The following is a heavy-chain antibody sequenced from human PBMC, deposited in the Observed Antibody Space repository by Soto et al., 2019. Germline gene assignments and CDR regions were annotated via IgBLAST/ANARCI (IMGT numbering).Heavy chain of an antibody. J-gene: IGHJ6*02. V-gene: IGHV1-69*13. D-gene: IGHD2-2*01. CDR3: AREGLVLVPTTVNSDYYYYAMDV. Sequence: SVKVSCKASGGTFSSYAISWVRQAPGQGLEWMGGIIPRSATSNYAQKFQGRVTITADESTSTAYMELSSLRSGDTAVYYCAREGLVLVPTTVNSDYYYYAMDVWGQGTTVTVSS. CDR2: IIPRSATS. CDR1: GGTFSSYA.